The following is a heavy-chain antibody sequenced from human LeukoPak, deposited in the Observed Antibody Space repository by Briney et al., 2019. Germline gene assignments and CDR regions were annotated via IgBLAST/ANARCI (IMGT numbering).Heavy chain of an antibody. Sequence: ASVKVSCKASGYTFTGYYMHWVRQAPGQGLEWMGWINPNSGGTNYAQKLQGRVTMTRDTSISTAYMELSRLRSDDTAVYYCARVLILGCTNGVCQYYFDYWGQGTLVTVSS. CDR2: INPNSGGT. CDR1: GYTFTGYY. J-gene: IGHJ4*02. V-gene: IGHV1-2*02. D-gene: IGHD2-8*01. CDR3: ARVLILGCTNGVCQYYFDY.